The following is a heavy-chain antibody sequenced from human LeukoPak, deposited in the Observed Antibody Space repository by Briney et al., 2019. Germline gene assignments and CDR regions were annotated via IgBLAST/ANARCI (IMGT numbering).Heavy chain of an antibody. Sequence: GGSLRLSCAASGFTFDNYAMNWVRQAPGKGLEWVAVISYDGSNKYYADSVKGRFTISRDNSKNTLYLQMNSLRAEDTAVYYCARGLPYSPNFDYWGQGTLVTVSS. V-gene: IGHV3-30*04. J-gene: IGHJ4*02. CDR2: ISYDGSNK. CDR1: GFTFDNYA. CDR3: ARGLPYSPNFDY. D-gene: IGHD6-13*01.